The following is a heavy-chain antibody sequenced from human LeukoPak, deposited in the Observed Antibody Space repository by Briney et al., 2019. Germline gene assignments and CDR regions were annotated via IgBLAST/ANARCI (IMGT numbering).Heavy chain of an antibody. J-gene: IGHJ4*02. D-gene: IGHD5-18*01. CDR1: GYTVTGHY. CDR2: LNPNSGGT. Sequence: ASVKVSCTASGYTVTGHYLHWVRQAPGQGLEWMGWLNPNSGGTNYAQEFQGRVTMTRDTSINTAYMELNSLTSDDTAMYYCAKDAYSGFSSSYNVDSWGQGTLVTVSS. CDR3: AKDAYSGFSSSYNVDS. V-gene: IGHV1-2*02.